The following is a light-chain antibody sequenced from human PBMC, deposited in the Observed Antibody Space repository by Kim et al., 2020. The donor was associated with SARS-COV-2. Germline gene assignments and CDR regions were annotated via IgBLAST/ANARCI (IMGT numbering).Light chain of an antibody. J-gene: IGLJ2*01. CDR2: QDI. V-gene: IGLV3-1*01. CDR1: QLGDKY. Sequence: SYELTQPPSVSVSPGQTASITCSGDQLGDKYVCWYQQKPGQSPVLVIYQDIKRPSGIPERFSGSNSGNTATLTISGTQAMDEADYYCQAWDGRVVFGGGTKLNV. CDR3: QAWDGRVV.